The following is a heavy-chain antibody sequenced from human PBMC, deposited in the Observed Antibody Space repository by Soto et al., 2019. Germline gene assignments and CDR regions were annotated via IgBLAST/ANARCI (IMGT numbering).Heavy chain of an antibody. V-gene: IGHV4-31*03. CDR3: ASGDLVAAAGLFDY. D-gene: IGHD6-13*01. Sequence: SETLSLTCTVSGGSISSGGYYWSWIRQHPGKGLEWIGYIYYSGSTYYNPSLKSRVTISVDTSKNQFSLKLSSVTAADTAVYYCASGDLVAAAGLFDYWGQGTLVTVSS. J-gene: IGHJ4*02. CDR2: IYYSGST. CDR1: GGSISSGGYY.